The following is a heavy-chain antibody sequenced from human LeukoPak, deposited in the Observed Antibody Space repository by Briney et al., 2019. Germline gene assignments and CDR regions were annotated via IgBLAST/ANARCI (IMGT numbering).Heavy chain of an antibody. J-gene: IGHJ4*02. CDR2: IFPADSDT. CDR1: GYXFTSFW. Sequence: GESLKISCNGSGYXFTSFWICWVRQMPGKGLEWMGIIFPADSDTRYSPSFQGQVTISADKSISTAYLQWSSLKAADTAMYYCARSPRGALAFDYWGQGTLVTVSS. CDR3: ARSPRGALAFDY. D-gene: IGHD3-3*02. V-gene: IGHV5-51*01.